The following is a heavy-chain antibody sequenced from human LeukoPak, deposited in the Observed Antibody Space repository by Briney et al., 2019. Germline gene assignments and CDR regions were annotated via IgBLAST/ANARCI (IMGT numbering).Heavy chain of an antibody. J-gene: IGHJ4*02. CDR3: AKDRTGYSSGWTPDY. CDR2: ISYDGSNK. V-gene: IGHV3-30-3*01. D-gene: IGHD6-19*01. CDR1: GFTFSSYA. Sequence: GGSLRLSCAASGFTFSSYAMHWVRQAPGKGLEWVAVISYDGSNKYYADSVKGRFTISRDNSKNTLYLQMNSLRAEDTAVYYCAKDRTGYSSGWTPDYWGQGTLVTVSS.